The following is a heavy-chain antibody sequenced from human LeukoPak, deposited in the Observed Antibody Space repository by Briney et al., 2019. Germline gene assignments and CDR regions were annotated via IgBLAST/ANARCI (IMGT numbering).Heavy chain of an antibody. J-gene: IGHJ6*02. Sequence: ALVKVSCKASGYTFTSYDINWVRQATGQGLEWMGWMNPNSGNTGYAQKFQGRVTMTRNTSISTAYMELSSLRSEDTAVYYCARGRPTRRTGTTRGYYYGMDVWGQGTTVTVSS. V-gene: IGHV1-8*01. D-gene: IGHD1-7*01. CDR3: ARGRPTRRTGTTRGYYYGMDV. CDR2: MNPNSGNT. CDR1: GYTFTSYD.